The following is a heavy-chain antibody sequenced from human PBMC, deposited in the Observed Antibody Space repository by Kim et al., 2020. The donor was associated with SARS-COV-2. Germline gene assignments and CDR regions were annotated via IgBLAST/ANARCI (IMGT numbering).Heavy chain of an antibody. J-gene: IGHJ6*02. Sequence: GGSLRLSCAASGFTFSSYDMHWVRQATGKGLEWVSAIGTAGDTYYPGSVKGRFTISRENAKNSLYLQMNSLRAGDTAVYYCARGSDPIPYPYYYYYYGMDVWGQGTTVTVSS. CDR3: ARGSDPIPYPYYYYYYGMDV. CDR1: GFTFSSYD. V-gene: IGHV3-13*01. CDR2: IGTAGDT.